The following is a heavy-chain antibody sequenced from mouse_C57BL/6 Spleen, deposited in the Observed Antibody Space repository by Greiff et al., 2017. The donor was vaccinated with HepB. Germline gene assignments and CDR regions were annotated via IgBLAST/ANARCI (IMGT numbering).Heavy chain of an antibody. J-gene: IGHJ2*01. CDR2: IYPGDGDT. Sequence: QVQLKQSGPELVKPGASVKISCKASGYAFSSSWMNWVKQRPGKGLEWIGRIYPGDGDTNYNGKFKGKATLTADKSSSTAYMQLSSLTSEDSAVYFCARGQLRPHFDYWGQGTTLTVSS. CDR3: ARGQLRPHFDY. CDR1: GYAFSSSW. D-gene: IGHD3-2*02. V-gene: IGHV1-82*01.